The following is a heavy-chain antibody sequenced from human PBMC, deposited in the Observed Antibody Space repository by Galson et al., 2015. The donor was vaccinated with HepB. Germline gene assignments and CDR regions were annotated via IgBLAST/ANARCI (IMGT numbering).Heavy chain of an antibody. D-gene: IGHD3-22*01. CDR2: IRSSSNTI. V-gene: IGHV3-48*02. CDR1: GFTSSSYS. J-gene: IGHJ3*02. Sequence: SLRLSCAASGFTSSSYSMNWVRQAPGKGLEWVSYIRSSSNTIYYADSVKGRFTISRDNAQNSLYLQMNSLRDEDTAVYYCARSRDYYDRSGYYSPNDAFDIWARGTMVTVSS. CDR3: ARSRDYYDRSGYYSPNDAFDI.